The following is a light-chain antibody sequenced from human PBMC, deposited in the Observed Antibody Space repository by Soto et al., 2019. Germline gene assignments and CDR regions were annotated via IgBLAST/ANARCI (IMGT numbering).Light chain of an antibody. CDR2: SAS. CDR1: QDISVY. CDR3: QKFNTAPLT. V-gene: IGKV1-27*01. J-gene: IGKJ5*01. Sequence: DIQMTQSPSSLSASVGDRVTLTCRASQDISVYLAWYQQKPGKVPKLLIYSASTLQSGVPSRFSGSGSGTDFTLTISRLQPEYVATYFCQKFNTAPLTFGQGTRLEIK.